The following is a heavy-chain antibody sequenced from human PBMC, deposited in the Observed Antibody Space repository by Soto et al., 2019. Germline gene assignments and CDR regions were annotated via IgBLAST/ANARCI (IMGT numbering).Heavy chain of an antibody. D-gene: IGHD3-10*01. J-gene: IGHJ4*02. CDR3: AKEMVRGVGTFDY. CDR1: GFTFSSYG. CDR2: ISYDGSNK. Sequence: GGSLTLSCAASGFTFSSYGMHWVRQAPGKGLEWVAVISYDGSNKYYADSVKGRFTISRDNSKNTLYLQMNSRRAEDTAVYYCAKEMVRGVGTFDYWGQGTLVTVSS. V-gene: IGHV3-30*18.